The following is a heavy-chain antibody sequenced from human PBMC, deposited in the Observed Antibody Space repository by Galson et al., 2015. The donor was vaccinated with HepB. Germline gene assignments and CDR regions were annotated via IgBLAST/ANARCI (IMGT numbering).Heavy chain of an antibody. J-gene: IGHJ3*02. Sequence: SVKVSCKVSGYTLTELSMHWVRQAPGKGLEWMGGFDPEDGETIYAQKFQGRVTMTEDTSTDTAYMELSSLRSEDTAVYYCATPMYYDILTGFFPLGAFDIWGQGTMVTVSS. V-gene: IGHV1-24*01. CDR3: ATPMYYDILTGFFPLGAFDI. CDR1: GYTLTELS. CDR2: FDPEDGET. D-gene: IGHD3-9*01.